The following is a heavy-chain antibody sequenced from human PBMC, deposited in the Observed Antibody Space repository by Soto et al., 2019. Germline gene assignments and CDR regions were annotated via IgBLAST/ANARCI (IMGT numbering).Heavy chain of an antibody. V-gene: IGHV3-23*01. J-gene: IGHJ4*02. CDR2: ISGSGGSA. CDR1: GFTFSSYA. CDR3: AKDSLSSGWYGAFDY. D-gene: IGHD6-19*01. Sequence: EVQLLESGGGLVQPGGSLRLSCAASGFTFSSYARSWIRQAPGKGLEWVSAISGSGGSAYYADSVKGRFTISRDNSKNTLYRQVNSLRAADTAVYYYAKDSLSSGWYGAFDYWGQGTLDTVT.